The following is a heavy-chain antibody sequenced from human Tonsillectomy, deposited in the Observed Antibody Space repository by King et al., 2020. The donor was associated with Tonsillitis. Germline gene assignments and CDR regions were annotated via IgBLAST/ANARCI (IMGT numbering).Heavy chain of an antibody. D-gene: IGHD6-19*01. V-gene: IGHV1-2*02. CDR1: GYTFTDYY. Sequence: VQLVESGAEVRKPGASVKVSCKASGYTFTDYYVHWVRQAPGQGLEWMGWINPNSGGTDYAQKFQVRVTMTSDTSISTVYMELSRLGSDDTAVYYCARYRVKYDIGWRDAFDIWGQGTMVTVSS. J-gene: IGHJ3*02. CDR2: INPNSGGT. CDR3: ARYRVKYDIGWRDAFDI.